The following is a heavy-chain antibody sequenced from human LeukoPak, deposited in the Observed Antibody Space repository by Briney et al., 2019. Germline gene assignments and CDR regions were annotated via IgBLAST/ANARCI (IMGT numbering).Heavy chain of an antibody. Sequence: PGGSLRLSCAASGFTFSSYEMNWVRQPPGKGLEWIGSIYSSETIYYNPSLQSRLTISVDTSKNQFSLKLNSVTAADTAIYYCARGGGYDKFDYWGQGTLVTVSS. V-gene: IGHV4-59*12. D-gene: IGHD3-9*01. CDR2: IYSSETI. J-gene: IGHJ4*02. CDR3: ARGGGYDKFDY. CDR1: GFTFSSYE.